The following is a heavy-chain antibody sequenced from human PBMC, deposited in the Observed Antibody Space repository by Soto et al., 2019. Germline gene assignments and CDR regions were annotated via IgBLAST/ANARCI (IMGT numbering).Heavy chain of an antibody. CDR3: ARDRLRYNWNDFPYYYYGMDV. V-gene: IGHV3-30-3*01. CDR1: GFTFSSYA. J-gene: IGHJ6*02. CDR2: ISYDGSNK. Sequence: QVQLVESGGGVVQPGRSLRLSCAASGFTFSSYAMHWVRQAPGKGLEWVAVISYDGSNKYYADSVKGRSTISRDNSKNTPYLQMNSLRAEDTAVYYCARDRLRYNWNDFPYYYYGMDVWGQGTTVTVSS. D-gene: IGHD1-1*01.